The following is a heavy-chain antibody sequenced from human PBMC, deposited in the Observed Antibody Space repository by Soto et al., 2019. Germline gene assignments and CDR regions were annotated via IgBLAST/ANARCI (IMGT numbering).Heavy chain of an antibody. CDR3: ARLGGYCTTSCYGYYAMDV. J-gene: IGHJ6*02. Sequence: PSETLSLTCTVSGGSISSGTYFWGWIREPPGQGLEWIGTFYYSGSTNYNPSLKSRVTMSVDTSKNQFSLKVSSVTAADTALYYCARLGGYCTTSCYGYYAMDVWGQGTTVTVS. CDR1: GGSISSGTYF. CDR2: FYYSGST. D-gene: IGHD2-8*01. V-gene: IGHV4-39*01.